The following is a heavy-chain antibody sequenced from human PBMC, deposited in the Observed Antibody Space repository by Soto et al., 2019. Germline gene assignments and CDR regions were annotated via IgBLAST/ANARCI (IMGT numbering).Heavy chain of an antibody. D-gene: IGHD6-13*01. CDR1: EFTFSTYA. CDR3: AKSYSRNWYDYFDY. Sequence: PGGSLRLSCAASEFTFSTYAMSWVRQAPGKGLEWVSAISGSGGSTYYADSVKGRFTISRDTSKNTLYLQMNSLRAEDTALYYCAKSYSRNWYDYFDYSGQATLLTLSS. J-gene: IGHJ4*02. V-gene: IGHV3-23*01. CDR2: ISGSGGST.